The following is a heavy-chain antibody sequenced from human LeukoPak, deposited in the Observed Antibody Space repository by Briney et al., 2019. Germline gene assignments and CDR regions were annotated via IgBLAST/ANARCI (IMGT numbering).Heavy chain of an antibody. D-gene: IGHD2-8*01. V-gene: IGHV4-59*01. CDR2: MYYSGSA. CDR3: ATLKGVDPMFDN. J-gene: IGHJ4*02. CDR1: GASIGGYY. Sequence: SETLSLTCTVSGASIGGYYWSWIRQPAGKGLEYIGYMYYSGSANYNPSLKSRVTISVDTSRNQFSLKLRSVTAADTAVYYCATLKGVDPMFDNWGQGILVIFSS.